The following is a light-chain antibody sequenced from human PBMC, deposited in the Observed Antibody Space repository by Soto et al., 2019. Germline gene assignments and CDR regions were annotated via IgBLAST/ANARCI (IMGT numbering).Light chain of an antibody. CDR3: QQSYSAPPT. V-gene: IGKV1-39*01. J-gene: IGKJ4*01. CDR1: QSISTY. Sequence: DIQMTQSPSALSASLGDRVTITCRASQSISTYLNWYQQKPGKAPNLLIYGASSLQTGVPSRFSGSGSGTDFTLTISSLQPEDFATYFCQQSYSAPPTFGGGTKVDI. CDR2: GAS.